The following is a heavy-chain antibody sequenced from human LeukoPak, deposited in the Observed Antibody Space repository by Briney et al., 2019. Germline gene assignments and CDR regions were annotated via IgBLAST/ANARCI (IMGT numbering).Heavy chain of an antibody. V-gene: IGHV4-34*01. CDR2: INHSGST. CDR3: ARGLGTAAPGYFDS. D-gene: IGHD6-13*01. Sequence: SETLSLTCAVYGGSFSGYYWSWVRQPPGKGLEWIGKINHSGSTNYNPSLKSRVTISVDTSKNQFSLKLSSVTAADTAVYYCARGLGTAAPGYFDSWGQGTLVTVSS. J-gene: IGHJ4*02. CDR1: GGSFSGYY.